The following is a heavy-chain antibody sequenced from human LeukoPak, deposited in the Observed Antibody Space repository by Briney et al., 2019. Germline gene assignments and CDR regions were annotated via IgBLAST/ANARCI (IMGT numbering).Heavy chain of an antibody. CDR2: INGDGRNI. CDR1: GFTFSSYW. Sequence: QPGGSLRLSCVASGFTFSSYWMHWVRQDPRKGLVWVSRINGDGRNINYADSVRGRFTISRDNAKNTLYLQMGSLRAEDMAVYYCARNFGLWFGELLLGAFDIWGQGTMVTVSS. V-gene: IGHV3-74*01. CDR3: ARNFGLWFGELLLGAFDI. J-gene: IGHJ3*02. D-gene: IGHD3-10*01.